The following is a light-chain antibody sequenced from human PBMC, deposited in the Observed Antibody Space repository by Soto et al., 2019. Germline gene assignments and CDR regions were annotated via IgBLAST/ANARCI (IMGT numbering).Light chain of an antibody. CDR3: CSSAPESTYV. CDR1: SSDVGAYNS. Sequence: QSALAQPASVSGSPGQSVTISCTGTSSDVGAYNSVSWYQQHPDKAPQRMIYKGTQRPSGVSNRFSGSTSGNAASLTISGLQAGDEADYFCCSSAPESTYVFGTGTKVTVL. V-gene: IGLV2-23*01. CDR2: KGT. J-gene: IGLJ1*01.